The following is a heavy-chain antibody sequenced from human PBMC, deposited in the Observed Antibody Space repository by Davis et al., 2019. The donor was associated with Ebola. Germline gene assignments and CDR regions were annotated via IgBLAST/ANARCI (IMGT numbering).Heavy chain of an antibody. CDR3: ARDRGQQLDYYYYYGMDV. V-gene: IGHV1-18*01. Sequence: ASVKVSCKASGYTFTSYAMHWVRQAPGQGLEWMGWISAYNGNTNYAQKLQGRVTMTTDTSTSTAYMELRSLRSDDTAVYYCARDRGQQLDYYYYYGMDVWGQGTTVTVSS. J-gene: IGHJ6*02. CDR1: GYTFTSYA. CDR2: ISAYNGNT. D-gene: IGHD6-13*01.